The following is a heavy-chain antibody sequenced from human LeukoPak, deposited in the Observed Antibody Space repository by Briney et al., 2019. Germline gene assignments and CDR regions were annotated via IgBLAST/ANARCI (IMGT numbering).Heavy chain of an antibody. Sequence: GGSLRLSCAASGFTFSNYEMNWVRQAPGKGLEWVSYISSSGSTIYYAASVKGRFAISRDNAKKSLYLQMNSLGAEDTAVYYCARSCHGAGGKHSWVDYWGQGTLVTVSS. J-gene: IGHJ4*02. CDR2: ISSSGSTI. V-gene: IGHV3-48*03. CDR1: GFTFSNYE. CDR3: ARSCHGAGGKHSWVDY. D-gene: IGHD2-15*01.